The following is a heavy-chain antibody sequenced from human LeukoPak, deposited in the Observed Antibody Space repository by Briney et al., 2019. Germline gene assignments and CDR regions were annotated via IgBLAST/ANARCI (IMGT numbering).Heavy chain of an antibody. J-gene: IGHJ4*02. V-gene: IGHV4-4*02. D-gene: IGHD3-16*01. CDR1: GGSISSSNW. CDR2: INHSGST. Sequence: SGTLSLTCAVSGGSISSSNWWSWVRQPPGKGLEWIGEINHSGSTNYNPSLKSRVTISVDTSKNQFSLKLSSVTAADTAVYYCAILGGYYSDYWGQGTLVTVSS. CDR3: AILGGYYSDY.